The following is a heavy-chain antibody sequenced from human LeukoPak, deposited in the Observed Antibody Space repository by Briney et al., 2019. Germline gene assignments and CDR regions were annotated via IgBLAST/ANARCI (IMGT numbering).Heavy chain of an antibody. CDR2: IYYSGST. V-gene: IGHV4-39*01. D-gene: IGHD4-11*01. Sequence: PSETLSLTCTVSGGSISSSSYYWGWIRQPPGKRLEWIGSIYYSGSTYYNPSLKSRVTVSVDTSKNQFSLKLSSVTAADTAVYYCARRGTIVNSGYYFDYWGQGTLVTVSS. J-gene: IGHJ4*02. CDR3: ARRGTIVNSGYYFDY. CDR1: GGSISSSSYY.